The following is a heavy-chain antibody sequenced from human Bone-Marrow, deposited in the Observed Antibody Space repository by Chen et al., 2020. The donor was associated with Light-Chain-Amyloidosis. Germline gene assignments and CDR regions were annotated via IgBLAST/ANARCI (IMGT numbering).Heavy chain of an antibody. D-gene: IGHD6-13*01. V-gene: IGHV3-9*01. J-gene: IGHJ5*01. CDR2: ITWNSDDI. CDR1: GFSFDVYA. CDR3: AKDIQQPLIHGWFGS. Sequence: VQLVVSGGGLVQPGRSLRLSCVASGFSFDVYAMHWIRQAPGKGLELVSGITWNSDDIAYADSVKGRFTISRDNAKSSLYLQMASLRAEDTALYYCAKDIQQPLIHGWFGSWGQGTLVTVSS.